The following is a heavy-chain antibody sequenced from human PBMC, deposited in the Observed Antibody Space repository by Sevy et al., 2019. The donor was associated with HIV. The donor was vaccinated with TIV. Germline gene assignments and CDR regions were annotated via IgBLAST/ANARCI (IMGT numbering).Heavy chain of an antibody. V-gene: IGHV3-30*02. J-gene: IGHJ4*02. D-gene: IGHD5-12*01. Sequence: GGSLRLSCAASGFTFSSYGMHWVRQAPGTGLEWVAFIRYDGSNKYYADSVKGRFTISRDNSKNTLYLQMNSLRAEDTAVYYCAKELVATANPREGVLDYCGQRTLVTASS. CDR3: AKELVATANPREGVLDY. CDR1: GFTFSSYG. CDR2: IRYDGSNK.